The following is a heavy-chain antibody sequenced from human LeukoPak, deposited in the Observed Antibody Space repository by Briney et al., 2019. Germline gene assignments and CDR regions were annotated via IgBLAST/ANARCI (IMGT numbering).Heavy chain of an antibody. V-gene: IGHV4-4*07. CDR3: ARGKYYYDSNSSYRYFDP. CDR2: IYTTGNT. D-gene: IGHD3-22*01. CDR1: GGSISSYY. J-gene: IGHJ5*02. Sequence: PSETLSLTCIVSGGSISSYYWSWIRQPAGKGLDCIGRIYTTGNTNYNPSLKSRVTMSIDTSKKQFSLKLSSVTAADTAVYYCARGKYYYDSNSSYRYFDPWGQGTLVTVSS.